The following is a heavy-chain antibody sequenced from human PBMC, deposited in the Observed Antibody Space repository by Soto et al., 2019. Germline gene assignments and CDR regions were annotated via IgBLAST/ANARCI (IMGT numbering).Heavy chain of an antibody. D-gene: IGHD5-18*01. V-gene: IGHV4-30-2*06. CDR2: IFQSGSA. J-gene: IGHJ4*02. Sequence: SETLSLTCVVSGGSISSGGFSWTWIRQSPGKGLEWIGYIFQSGSAYYNPSLKSRVTFSVDTSKNQFSLRLTSVTAADTALYYCARDAIGKDGYSSGLAHCGQGFRVTVS. CDR3: ARDAIGKDGYSSGLAH. CDR1: GGSISSGGFS.